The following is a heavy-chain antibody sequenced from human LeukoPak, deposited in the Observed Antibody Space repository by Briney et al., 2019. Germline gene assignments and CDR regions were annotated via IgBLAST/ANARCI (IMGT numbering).Heavy chain of an antibody. Sequence: SETLSLTCAVYGGSFSGYYWSWIRQPPGNGLEWIGEINHSGSTNYNPSLKSRVTISVDTSKNQFSLKLSSVTAADTAVYYCARSLYGDYSFDPWGQGTLVTVSS. D-gene: IGHD4-17*01. J-gene: IGHJ5*02. CDR2: INHSGST. V-gene: IGHV4-34*01. CDR3: ARSLYGDYSFDP. CDR1: GGSFSGYY.